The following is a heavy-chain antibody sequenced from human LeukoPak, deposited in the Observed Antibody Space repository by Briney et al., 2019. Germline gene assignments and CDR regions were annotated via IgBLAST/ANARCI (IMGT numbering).Heavy chain of an antibody. V-gene: IGHV3-23*01. J-gene: IGHJ4*02. CDR3: AKDRVQLWFGVYYFDY. Sequence: GGSLRLSFAASGFTFSSYAMSWVRQAPGKGLEWVSAISGSGGSTYYADSVKGRFTISRDNSKNTLYLQMNSLRAEDTAVYYCAKDRVQLWFGVYYFDYWGQGTLVTVSS. D-gene: IGHD3-10*01. CDR1: GFTFSSYA. CDR2: ISGSGGST.